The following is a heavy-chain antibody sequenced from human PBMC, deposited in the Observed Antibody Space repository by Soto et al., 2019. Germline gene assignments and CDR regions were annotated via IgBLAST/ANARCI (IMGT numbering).Heavy chain of an antibody. CDR1: RSTISGHA. V-gene: IGHV3-74*01. CDR3: ARVLGYDILTGYPTEMEYYYGMDV. J-gene: IGHJ6*02. CDR2: INSDGSST. D-gene: IGHD3-9*01. Sequence: GGSLRLSCAASRSTISGHAMHWVRQAPGKGLVWVSRINSDGSSTSYADSVKGRFTISRDNAKNTLYLQMNSLRAEDTAVYYCARVLGYDILTGYPTEMEYYYGMDVWGQGTTVTVSS.